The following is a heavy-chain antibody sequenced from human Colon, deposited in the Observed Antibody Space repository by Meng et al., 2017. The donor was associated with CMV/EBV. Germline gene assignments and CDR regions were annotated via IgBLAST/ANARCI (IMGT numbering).Heavy chain of an antibody. Sequence: CKASVYTFTAYHIRWVRQAPGQGLECMGWINPNRCGTDYAPRFQGRVTMTKDTSITTTYMDLSGLTSDDAAVYYCARGFLRGGPTDYWGQGTLVTVSS. J-gene: IGHJ4*02. V-gene: IGHV1-2*02. CDR3: ARGFLRGGPTDY. D-gene: IGHD3-16*01. CDR2: INPNRCGT. CDR1: VYTFTAYH.